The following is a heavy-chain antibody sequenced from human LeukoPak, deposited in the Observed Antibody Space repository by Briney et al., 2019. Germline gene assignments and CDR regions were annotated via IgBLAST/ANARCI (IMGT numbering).Heavy chain of an antibody. CDR1: GFTFSSYE. CDR2: ITSDSRGI. J-gene: IGHJ4*02. CDR3: VQDWAWGAFGS. V-gene: IGHV3-23*01. Sequence: GGALRLSCAASGFTFSSYEMNWVRQAPGQGLEWVSGITSDSRGIYYADSVKGRFTIYRDNSKMTLYLQMDSLGVEDTALYYCVQDWAWGAFGSWGQGTLVTVSS. D-gene: IGHD7-27*01.